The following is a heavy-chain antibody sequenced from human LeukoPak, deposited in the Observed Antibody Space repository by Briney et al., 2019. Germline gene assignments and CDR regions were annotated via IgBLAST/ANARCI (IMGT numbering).Heavy chain of an antibody. Sequence: GGSLRLSCAASGFPFSSYAMSWVRQAPGKGREWVASISGSGGKTYSTDSGKGRGTISREKSKNTLYLQMNSLRAEDTAVYYCAQSRQFDSWGQGTLVTVSS. CDR3: AQSRQFDS. J-gene: IGHJ5*01. CDR1: GFPFSSYA. CDR2: ISGSGGKT. V-gene: IGHV3-23*01. D-gene: IGHD6-6*01.